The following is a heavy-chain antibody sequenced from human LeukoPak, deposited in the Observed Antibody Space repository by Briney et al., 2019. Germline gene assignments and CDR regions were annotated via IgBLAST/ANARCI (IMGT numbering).Heavy chain of an antibody. Sequence: ASVKVSCKASGYTFTGYYMHWVRQAPGQGLEWMGWINPNSGGTNYAQKFQGRVTMTRDTSISTAYMELSRLRSDDTAVYYCARGYRPLPYYYAIGEWGQGTLVTVSS. D-gene: IGHD3-10*01. CDR3: ARGYRPLPYYYAIGE. CDR2: INPNSGGT. V-gene: IGHV1-2*02. J-gene: IGHJ4*02. CDR1: GYTFTGYY.